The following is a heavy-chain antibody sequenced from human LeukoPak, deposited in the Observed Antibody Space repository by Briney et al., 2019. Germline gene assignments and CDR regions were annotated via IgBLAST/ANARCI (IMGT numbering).Heavy chain of an antibody. D-gene: IGHD3-10*01. J-gene: IGHJ4*02. V-gene: IGHV3-15*01. Sequence: PGGSLRLSCAASGFTFSNAWMSWVRQAPGKGLEWVGRIKSKTDGGTTDYAAPVKGRFTISRDDSKTTLYLQMNSLKTEDTAVYYCITRSREGNFDYWGQGTLVTVSS. CDR1: GFTFSNAW. CDR2: IKSKTDGGTT. CDR3: ITRSREGNFDY.